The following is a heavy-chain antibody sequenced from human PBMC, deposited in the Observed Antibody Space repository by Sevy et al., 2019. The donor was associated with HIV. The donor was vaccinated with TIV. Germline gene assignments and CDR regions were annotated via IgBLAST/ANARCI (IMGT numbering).Heavy chain of an antibody. Sequence: GESLKISCKGSGYRFTNYWIGWVRQVPGKGLEWMGIIYPVDSDARYRPSFQGQVTMSVDKSTGTAYLQWNSLKASDTAMYYCARGTNYYESSGPSYFDYWGQGSLVTVSS. CDR2: IYPVDSDA. V-gene: IGHV5-51*01. CDR3: ARGTNYYESSGPSYFDY. J-gene: IGHJ4*02. D-gene: IGHD3-22*01. CDR1: GYRFTNYW.